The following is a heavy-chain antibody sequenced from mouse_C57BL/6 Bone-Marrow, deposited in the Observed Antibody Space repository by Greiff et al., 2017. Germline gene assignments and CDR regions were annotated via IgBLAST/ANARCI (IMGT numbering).Heavy chain of an antibody. CDR2: IRNKANGYTT. V-gene: IGHV7-3*01. CDR3: ARYLWYYGSSPYWYFDV. Sequence: DVHLVESGGGLVQPGGSLSLSCAASGFTFTDYYMSWVRQPPGKALEWLGFIRNKANGYTTEYSASVKGRFTISRDNSQSILYLQMNALRAEDSATYYCARYLWYYGSSPYWYFDVWGTGTTVTVSS. J-gene: IGHJ1*03. CDR1: GFTFTDYY. D-gene: IGHD1-1*01.